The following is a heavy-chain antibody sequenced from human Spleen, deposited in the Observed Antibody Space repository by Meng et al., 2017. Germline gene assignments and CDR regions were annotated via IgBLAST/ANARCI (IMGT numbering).Heavy chain of an antibody. CDR3: ARVPHLTGYYYFDY. CDR2: IIPIFGTA. D-gene: IGHD3-9*01. Sequence: SAKVSCKASGGNFSSYAISWVRQAPGQGLEWMGGIIPIFGTANYAQKFQGRVTITTDESTSTAYMELSSLGSEDTAVYYCARVPHLTGYYYFDYWGQGTLVTVSS. V-gene: IGHV1-69*05. J-gene: IGHJ4*02. CDR1: GGNFSSYA.